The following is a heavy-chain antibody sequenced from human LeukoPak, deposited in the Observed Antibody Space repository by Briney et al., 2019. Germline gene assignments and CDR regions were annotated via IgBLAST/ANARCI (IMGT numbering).Heavy chain of an antibody. CDR2: IYYSGSS. Sequence: SETLSLTCTVSGGSISNYFWSWIRQPPGKGLESIGYIYYSGSSNYNPSLKSRVTISVDTSKNQFSPQLNSVTPEDTAVYYCVREPRYNAGWYEVWYFDLWGRGTLVTVSS. CDR3: VREPRYNAGWYEVWYFDL. V-gene: IGHV4-59*01. D-gene: IGHD6-19*01. CDR1: GGSISNYF. J-gene: IGHJ2*01.